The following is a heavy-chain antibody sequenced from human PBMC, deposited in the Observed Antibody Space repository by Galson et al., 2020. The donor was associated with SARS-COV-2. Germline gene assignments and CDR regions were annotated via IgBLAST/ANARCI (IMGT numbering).Heavy chain of an antibody. CDR2: IHFSGNT. V-gene: IGHV4-38-2*02. D-gene: IGHD1-7*01. CDR1: NYSISSHVY. CDR3: ARYQLLFPFDS. Sequence: SQTLSLTFTVSNYSISSHVYWGWVRQSPGRGLEWIGNIHFSGNTHYNPSLKRRVTISVDTSKNQFSLKLTSVTAADTAVYYCARYQLLFPFDSWGRGALVTVSS. J-gene: IGHJ4*02.